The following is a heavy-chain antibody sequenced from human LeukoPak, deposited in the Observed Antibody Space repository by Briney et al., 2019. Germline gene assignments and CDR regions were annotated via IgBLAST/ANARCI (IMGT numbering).Heavy chain of an antibody. CDR3: ARDLDIVYFDY. Sequence: ASVKVSCKASGYTFTGYYMHWVRQAPGQGLEWMGWINPNSGGTNYAQKFQGRVTITRDTSASTAYMELSSLRSEDTAVYYCARDLDIVYFDYWGQGTLVTVSS. D-gene: IGHD2-15*01. V-gene: IGHV1-2*02. J-gene: IGHJ4*02. CDR2: INPNSGGT. CDR1: GYTFTGYY.